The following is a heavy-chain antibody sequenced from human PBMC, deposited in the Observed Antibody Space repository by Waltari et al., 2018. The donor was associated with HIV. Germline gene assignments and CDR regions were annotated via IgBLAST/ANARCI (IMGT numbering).Heavy chain of an antibody. Sequence: EVQLVESGGGLVQPGRSLRLSCTASGFTFGDYAMTWVRQAPGKGWELVGFIRNKGYGGTTDYAASVKGRFTISRDDSKTIAYLQMNSLKTDDTAVYFCARDRDDGLDVWGQGTTVTVSS. CDR1: GFTFGDYA. CDR2: IRNKGYGGTT. J-gene: IGHJ6*02. V-gene: IGHV3-49*04. CDR3: ARDRDDGLDV.